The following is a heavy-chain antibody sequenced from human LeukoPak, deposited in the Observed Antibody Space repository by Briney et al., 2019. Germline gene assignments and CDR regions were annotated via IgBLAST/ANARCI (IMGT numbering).Heavy chain of an antibody. Sequence: ASVKVSCKASGYTFTSYDINWVRQATGQGLEWMGWMNPNSGNTGYAQKFQGRVTMTRNTSISTAYMELSSLRSEDTAVYYCAKGASGSYHTPYDYWGQGSLVTVSS. CDR1: GYTFTSYD. CDR2: MNPNSGNT. V-gene: IGHV1-8*01. D-gene: IGHD1-26*01. J-gene: IGHJ4*02. CDR3: AKGASGSYHTPYDY.